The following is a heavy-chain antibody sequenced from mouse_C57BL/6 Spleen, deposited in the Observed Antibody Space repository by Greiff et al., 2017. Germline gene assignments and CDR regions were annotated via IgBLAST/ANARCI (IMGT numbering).Heavy chain of an antibody. CDR2: IDPSSGGT. J-gene: IGHJ3*01. CDR1: GYTFTSYW. V-gene: IGHV1-72*01. CDR3: AREDGNPAWFAY. D-gene: IGHD2-1*01. Sequence: QVQLQQPGAELVKPGASVKLSCKASGYTFTSYWMHWVKQRPGRGLEWIGRIDPSSGGTKYTEKIKSKATLTVDKPSSTAYMQLSSLASEDSAVYYCAREDGNPAWFAYWGQGTLVTVSA.